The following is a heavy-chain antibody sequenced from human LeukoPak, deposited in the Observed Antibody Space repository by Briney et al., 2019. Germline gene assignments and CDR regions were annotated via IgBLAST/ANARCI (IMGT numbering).Heavy chain of an antibody. V-gene: IGHV3-48*01. Sequence: SGGSLRLSCAASGFTFSSYSMNWVRQAPGKGLEWVSYISSSSSTIYYADSVKGRFTISRDNAKNSLYLQMNSLRAEDTAVYYCARVLPLYYDILGRGDYWGQGTLVTVSS. J-gene: IGHJ4*02. D-gene: IGHD3-9*01. CDR1: GFTFSSYS. CDR3: ARVLPLYYDILGRGDY. CDR2: ISSSSSTI.